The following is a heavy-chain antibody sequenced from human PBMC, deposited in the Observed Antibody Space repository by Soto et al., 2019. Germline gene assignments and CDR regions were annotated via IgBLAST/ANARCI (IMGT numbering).Heavy chain of an antibody. Sequence: ASVKVSCKASGYTFTSYDINWVRQATGQGLEWMGWMNPNSGNTGYAQKFQGRVTMTRNTSISTAYMELSSLRSEDTAVYYCARVGGYCSSTSCYEESYGMDVWGQGTTVTVSS. CDR1: GYTFTSYD. V-gene: IGHV1-8*01. J-gene: IGHJ6*02. D-gene: IGHD2-2*01. CDR2: MNPNSGNT. CDR3: ARVGGYCSSTSCYEESYGMDV.